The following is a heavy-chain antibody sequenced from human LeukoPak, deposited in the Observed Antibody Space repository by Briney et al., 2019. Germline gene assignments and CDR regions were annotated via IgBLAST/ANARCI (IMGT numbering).Heavy chain of an antibody. CDR2: VSASGGST. CDR1: GFTFSSSA. CDR3: ATRFGLDYYYYYMDV. D-gene: IGHD3-10*01. V-gene: IGHV3-23*01. J-gene: IGHJ6*03. Sequence: GGSLRLSCAASGFTFSSSAMHWVRQAAGKGLEWVSAVSASGGSTYYADSVKGRFTISRDNSKNTLYLQMNSLRAEDTAVYYCATRFGLDYYYYYMDVWGKGTTVTVSS.